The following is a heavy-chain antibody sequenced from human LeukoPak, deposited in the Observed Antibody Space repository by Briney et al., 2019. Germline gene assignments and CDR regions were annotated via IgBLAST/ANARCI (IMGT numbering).Heavy chain of an antibody. J-gene: IGHJ4*02. CDR3: ARDQVAVTYCFDY. D-gene: IGHD3-22*01. Sequence: GASVKVSCKASGDTFTGYYMHWVRQAPGQGLEWMGWINPNSGGTNYAQKFQGGVTMTRDTSISTAYMELSRLGSDDTAVYYCARDQVAVTYCFDYWGQGTLVTVSS. V-gene: IGHV1-2*02. CDR2: INPNSGGT. CDR1: GDTFTGYY.